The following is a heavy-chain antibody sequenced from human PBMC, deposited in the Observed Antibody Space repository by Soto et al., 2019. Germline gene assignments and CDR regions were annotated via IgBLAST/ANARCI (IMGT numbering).Heavy chain of an antibody. D-gene: IGHD3-10*01. CDR2: IYPGDSDT. V-gene: IGHV5-51*01. J-gene: IGHJ6*02. Sequence: GESLKISCKASGYSFCNYWIDWVRQKPGKGLEWMGIIYPGDSDTRYSPSFQGQVTISVDESVNTAYLQWSSLKASDTAMYYCARHQGSHINYYGMDVWGRGTTVTVSS. CDR1: GYSFCNYW. CDR3: ARHQGSHINYYGMDV.